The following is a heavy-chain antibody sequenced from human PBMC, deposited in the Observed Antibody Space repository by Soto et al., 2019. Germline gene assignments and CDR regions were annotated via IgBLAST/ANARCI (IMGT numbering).Heavy chain of an antibody. D-gene: IGHD6-6*01. V-gene: IGHV3-48*03. CDR2: ISSSGSTI. J-gene: IGHJ4*02. Sequence: EVQLVESGGGLVQPGGSLRLSCAASGFTFSSYEMNWVRQAPGKGLEWVSYISSSGSTIYYADSVKGRFTISRDNAKNSVYLQMNSLRAEDTAVYYCARIGSSSSNYWGQGTLVTVSS. CDR3: ARIGSSSSNY. CDR1: GFTFSSYE.